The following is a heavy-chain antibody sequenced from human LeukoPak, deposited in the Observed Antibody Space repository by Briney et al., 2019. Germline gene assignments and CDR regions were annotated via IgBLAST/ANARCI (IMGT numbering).Heavy chain of an antibody. V-gene: IGHV4-59*01. J-gene: IGHJ4*02. CDR3: ARSAGESYDILTGYYFDY. D-gene: IGHD3-9*01. CDR1: GGSISSYY. CDR2: IYYSGST. Sequence: PSETLSLTCTVSGGSISSYYWSWIRQPPGKGLEWIGYIYYSGSTNYNPSLKSRVTISVDTSKNQFSLKLSSVTAADTAVYYCARSAGESYDILTGYYFDYWGQRTLVTVSS.